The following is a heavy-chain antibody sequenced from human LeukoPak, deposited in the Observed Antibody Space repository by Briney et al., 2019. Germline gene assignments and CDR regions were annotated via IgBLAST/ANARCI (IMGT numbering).Heavy chain of an antibody. D-gene: IGHD3-10*01. CDR2: IYYSGST. CDR1: GGSPSSSTYY. CDR3: ARDLMTRGSGSQD. V-gene: IGHV4-39*07. J-gene: IGHJ4*02. Sequence: SETLSLTCTVSGGSPSSSTYYWGWIRQPPGKGLEWIGSIYYSGSTYNNPSLKSRVTISVDTSKNQFSLKLGSVTAGDTAVYYCARDLMTRGSGSQDWGQGTLVTVSS.